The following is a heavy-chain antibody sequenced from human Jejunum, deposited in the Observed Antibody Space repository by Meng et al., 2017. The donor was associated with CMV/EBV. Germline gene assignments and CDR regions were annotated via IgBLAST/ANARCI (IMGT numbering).Heavy chain of an antibody. CDR2: MNPNSGNT. CDR3: ARDLSGTYVGGWFDP. Sequence: SGYTFNSYDINWRRQATGHGLEWMGWMNPNSGNTGYAQKFQGRVTITRNTSINTAYMELSSLRSEDTAIYYCARDLSGTYVGGWFDPWGQGTLVTVSS. D-gene: IGHD1-26*01. J-gene: IGHJ5*02. CDR1: GYTFNSYD. V-gene: IGHV1-8*03.